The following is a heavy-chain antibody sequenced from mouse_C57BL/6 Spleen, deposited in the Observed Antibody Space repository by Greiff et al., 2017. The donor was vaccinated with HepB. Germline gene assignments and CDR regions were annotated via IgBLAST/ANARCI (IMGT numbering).Heavy chain of an antibody. J-gene: IGHJ3*01. D-gene: IGHD2-3*01. CDR2: IHPNSGST. Sequence: VQLQQSGAELVKPGASVKLSCKASGYTFTSYWMHWVKQRPGQGLEWIGMIHPNSGSTNYNEKFKSKATLTVDKSSSTAYMQLSSLTSEDSAVYYCARDDGYLFAYWGQGTLVTVSA. CDR1: GYTFTSYW. CDR3: ARDDGYLFAY. V-gene: IGHV1-64*01.